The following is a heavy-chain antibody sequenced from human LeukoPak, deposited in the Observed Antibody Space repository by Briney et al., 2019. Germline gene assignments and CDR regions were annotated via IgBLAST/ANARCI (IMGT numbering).Heavy chain of an antibody. CDR1: GGSFSGYY. D-gene: IGHD3-10*01. V-gene: IGHV4-34*01. CDR2: INHSGST. Sequence: SETLSLTCAVYGGSFSGYYWSWIRQPPGKGLEWIGEINHSGSTNYNPSLKSRVTISVDTSKNQFSLKLSSVTAADTAVYYCARRLKGFNYYGSGSPPDYWGQGTLVTVSS. J-gene: IGHJ4*02. CDR3: ARRLKGFNYYGSGSPPDY.